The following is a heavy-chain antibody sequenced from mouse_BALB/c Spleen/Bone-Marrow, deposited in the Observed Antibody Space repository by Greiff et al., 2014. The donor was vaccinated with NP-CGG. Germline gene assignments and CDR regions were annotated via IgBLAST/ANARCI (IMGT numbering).Heavy chain of an antibody. CDR3: ARHYGYVDAMDY. CDR1: GITVSSYT. V-gene: IGHV5-6-5*01. Sequence: EVQLVESGGGLVKPGESLKFSCAASGITVSSYTMSWVRQTPEKRLEWVASITGGGTTYYPDSMKGRFTISRDNARNILYLQVSSLRSEDTAIYYCARHYGYVDAMDYWGQGTSVTVSS. D-gene: IGHD1-2*01. J-gene: IGHJ4*01. CDR2: ITGGGTT.